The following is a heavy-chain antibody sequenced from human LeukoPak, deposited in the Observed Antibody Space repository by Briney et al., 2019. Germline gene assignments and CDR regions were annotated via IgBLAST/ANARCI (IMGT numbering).Heavy chain of an antibody. D-gene: IGHD3-22*01. CDR2: IYYSGST. CDR1: GGSIISYY. J-gene: IGHJ6*03. Sequence: PSETLSLTCTVSGGSIISYYWSWIRQPPGKGLEWIGYIYYSGSTNYNPSLKSRVTISVDTSKNQFSLKLSSVTAADTAVYYCATLGYYDSSGYSDYYYYYMDVWGKGTTVTVSS. CDR3: ATLGYYDSSGYSDYYYYYMDV. V-gene: IGHV4-59*01.